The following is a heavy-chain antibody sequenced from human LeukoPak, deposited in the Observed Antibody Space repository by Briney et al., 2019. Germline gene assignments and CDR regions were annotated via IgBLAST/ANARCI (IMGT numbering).Heavy chain of an antibody. CDR1: GGSFSGYY. V-gene: IGHV4-34*01. Sequence: PSETLSLTCAVYGGSFSGYYWSWIRQPPGKGLEWIGEINHSGSTNYNLSLKSRVTISVDTSKNQFSLKLSSVTAADTAVYYCARFPLLSSSPITRWGQGTLVTVSS. D-gene: IGHD6-6*01. CDR3: ARFPLLSSSPITR. CDR2: INHSGST. J-gene: IGHJ4*02.